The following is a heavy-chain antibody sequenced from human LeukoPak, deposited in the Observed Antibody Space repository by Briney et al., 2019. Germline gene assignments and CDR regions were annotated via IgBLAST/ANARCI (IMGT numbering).Heavy chain of an antibody. CDR2: IFHSGTT. Sequence: PSETLSLTCTVSDEVITSNNWWSWVRQSPGKGLEWIGEIFHSGTTRYKASLESRVTISVDTSKNQFSLKLSSVTAADTAVYYCAGGEPGAAAGPFGYWGQGTLVTVSS. J-gene: IGHJ4*02. V-gene: IGHV4-4*02. CDR3: AGGEPGAAAGPFGY. D-gene: IGHD6-13*01. CDR1: DEVITSNNW.